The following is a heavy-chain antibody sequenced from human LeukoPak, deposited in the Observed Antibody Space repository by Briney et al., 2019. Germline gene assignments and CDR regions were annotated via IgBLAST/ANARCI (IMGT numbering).Heavy chain of an antibody. CDR3: ARTRVDTTTFDYFDY. J-gene: IGHJ4*02. V-gene: IGHV3-53*01. CDR1: GFTVSPNF. D-gene: IGHD4-11*01. CDR2: IYSGGST. Sequence: GGSLRLSCVVSGFTVSPNFMSWVRQAPGERLEWVSVIYSGGSTYYADSVKGRFTISRDNSKNTLYLQMNSLRAEDTAVHYCARTRVDTTTFDYFDYWGQGTLVTVSS.